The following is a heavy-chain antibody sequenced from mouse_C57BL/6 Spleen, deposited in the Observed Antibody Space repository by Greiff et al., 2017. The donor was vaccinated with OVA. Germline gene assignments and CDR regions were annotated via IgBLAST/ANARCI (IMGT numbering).Heavy chain of an antibody. CDR2: IAPETGGT. CDR3: TRSGGNYGFAY. D-gene: IGHD2-1*01. V-gene: IGHV1-15*01. J-gene: IGHJ3*01. Sequence: VKLLESGDELVRPGASVTLSCKASGYTFHDYALNWVKQTPVNGLEWIGSIAPETGGTAYHQKLKGKAILTADKSSSTAYMELRSLTSEDSAVYYCTRSGGNYGFAYWGQGTLVTVSA. CDR1: GYTFHDYA.